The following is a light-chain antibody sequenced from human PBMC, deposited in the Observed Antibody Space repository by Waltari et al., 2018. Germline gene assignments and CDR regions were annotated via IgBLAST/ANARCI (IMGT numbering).Light chain of an antibody. J-gene: IGKJ5*01. CDR1: QSVTNY. CDR2: HSS. CDR3: QHPGTCPPIP. Sequence: EIVLTQSPVILSLSPGETATLSCGASQSVTNYLAWYQQRPCQAPRPLIFHSSNSSTGIPARFSGSGSGTNFSLTINSLEPEDFAVYYCQHPGTCPPIPFGQVTRLEIK. V-gene: IGKV3-11*01.